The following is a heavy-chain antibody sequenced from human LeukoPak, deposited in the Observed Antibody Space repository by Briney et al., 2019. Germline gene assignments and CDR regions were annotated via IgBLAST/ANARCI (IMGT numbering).Heavy chain of an antibody. V-gene: IGHV3-30*04. D-gene: IGHD3-10*01. J-gene: IGHJ5*02. Sequence: GGSLRLSCAASEFTFSTYAMHWVRQAPGKGLEWVAFISYDGSITYSADSVKGRFSISRDNSKNTLYLQMNSLRAEDTAVYYCAREYYRFGEPGTRWFDPWGQGTLVTVSS. CDR2: ISYDGSIT. CDR1: EFTFSTYA. CDR3: AREYYRFGEPGTRWFDP.